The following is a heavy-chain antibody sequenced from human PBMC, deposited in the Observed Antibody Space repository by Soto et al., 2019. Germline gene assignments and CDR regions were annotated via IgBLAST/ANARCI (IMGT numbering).Heavy chain of an antibody. D-gene: IGHD5-18*01. V-gene: IGHV3-30-3*01. CDR2: ISYDGSNK. J-gene: IGHJ5*02. Sequence: GGSLRLSCAASGFTFSSYAMHWVRQAPGKGLEWVAVISYDGSNKYYADSVKGRFTISRDNSKNTLYLQMNSLRAEDTAVYYCARDLSGYSYGYELYNWFDPWGQGTLVTVSS. CDR1: GFTFSSYA. CDR3: ARDLSGYSYGYELYNWFDP.